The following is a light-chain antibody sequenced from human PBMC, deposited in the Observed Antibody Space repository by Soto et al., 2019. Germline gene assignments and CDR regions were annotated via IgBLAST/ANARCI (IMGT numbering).Light chain of an antibody. CDR3: ATWDDSRNGDV. V-gene: IGLV1-44*01. Sequence: QSALTQPPSASGTPGQRVTISASGSSSNIGSNTVSWYQQVPGTAPKLLIYDNDERPSGVPGRFSGSKSGTSASLAISGFQSEDEADYYCATWDDSRNGDVFGPGTKVTVL. J-gene: IGLJ1*01. CDR2: DND. CDR1: SSNIGSNT.